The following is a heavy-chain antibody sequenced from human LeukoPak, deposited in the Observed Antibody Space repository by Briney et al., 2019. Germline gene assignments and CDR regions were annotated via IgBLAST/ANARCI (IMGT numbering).Heavy chain of an antibody. V-gene: IGHV3-7*01. CDR1: GFTVSSNY. CDR2: IKYDGIDK. Sequence: PGGSLRLSCAVSGFTVSSNYMSWVRQAPGKGLEWVAMIKYDGIDKQYLDSVKGRFTISRDNAKNSVYLEMNSLRAEDTAMYYCVRNRGWLQFDNWGQGTLVTVSS. CDR3: VRNRGWLQFDN. D-gene: IGHD5-24*01. J-gene: IGHJ4*02.